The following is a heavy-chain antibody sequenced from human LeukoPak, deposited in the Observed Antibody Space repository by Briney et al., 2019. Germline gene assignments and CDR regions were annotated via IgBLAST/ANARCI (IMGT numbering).Heavy chain of an antibody. CDR2: INHSGST. CDR3: ARSYDSSGYYYSVGL. J-gene: IGHJ4*02. D-gene: IGHD3-22*01. Sequence: SETLSLTCAVYGGSVSGYYWSWIRQPPGKGLEWIGEINHSGSTNYNPSLKSRVTISVDTSKNQFSLKLSSVTAADTAVYYCARSYDSSGYYYSVGLWGQGTLVTVSS. CDR1: GGSVSGYY. V-gene: IGHV4-34*01.